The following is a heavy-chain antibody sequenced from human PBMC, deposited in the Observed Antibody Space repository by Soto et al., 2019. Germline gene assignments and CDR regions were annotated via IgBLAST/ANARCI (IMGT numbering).Heavy chain of an antibody. J-gene: IGHJ3*02. CDR3: ARDDCSGGSCYPPTGAFDI. D-gene: IGHD2-15*01. Sequence: QVQLVQYGAEEKKPGASVKVSCKASGYTFTICAILWVRQAPGQRVEWMGWISAVNNKTKYSQKFQGRVTIAGDTSASTAYMELSSLRSEDTAVFYCARDDCSGGSCYPPTGAFDIWGQGTMVTVSS. V-gene: IGHV1-3*05. CDR1: GYTFTICA. CDR2: ISAVNNKT.